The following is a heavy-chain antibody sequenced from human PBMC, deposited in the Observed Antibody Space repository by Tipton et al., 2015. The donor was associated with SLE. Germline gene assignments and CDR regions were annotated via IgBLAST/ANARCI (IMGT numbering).Heavy chain of an antibody. D-gene: IGHD3-3*01. Sequence: LRLSCTVSGGSISSYYWSWIRQPPGKGLEWIGYIYYSGSTNYNPSLKSRVTISVDTSKNQFYLKLSSVTAADTAVYYCARDPRGSGSFDYWGQGTLVTVSS. J-gene: IGHJ4*02. CDR1: GGSISSYY. CDR2: IYYSGST. V-gene: IGHV4-59*01. CDR3: ARDPRGSGSFDY.